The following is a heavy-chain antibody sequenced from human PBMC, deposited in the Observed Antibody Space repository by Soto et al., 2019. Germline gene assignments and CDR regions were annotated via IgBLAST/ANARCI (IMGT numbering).Heavy chain of an antibody. V-gene: IGHV3-11*01. D-gene: IGHD6-6*01. CDR3: ARDGVPGLGAARPWPFDI. CDR1: GFTFSDYY. CDR2: ISSSGSTI. Sequence: PGGSLRLSCAASGFTFSDYYMSWIRQAPGKGLEWVSYISSSGSTIYYADSVKGRFTISRDNAKNSLYLQMNSLRAEDTAVYYCARDGVPGLGAARPWPFDIWGQGTMVTVSS. J-gene: IGHJ3*02.